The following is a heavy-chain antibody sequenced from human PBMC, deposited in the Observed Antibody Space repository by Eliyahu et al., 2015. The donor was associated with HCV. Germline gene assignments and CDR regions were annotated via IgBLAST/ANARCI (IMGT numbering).Heavy chain of an antibody. CDR2: IHYSGST. J-gene: IGHJ5*02. CDR3: ASGVGGIAVAGTGGWFDP. CDR1: GGSITTYX. D-gene: IGHD6-19*01. Sequence: QVQLQESGPGLVKPSETLSLTCTVSGGSITTYXWSWIRQPPGKGLEWIGYIHYSGSTNYNPSLKSRVTISVDTSKNQFSLNLTSVTAADTAVYYCASGVGGIAVAGTGGWFDPWGQGTLVTVSS. V-gene: IGHV4-59*01.